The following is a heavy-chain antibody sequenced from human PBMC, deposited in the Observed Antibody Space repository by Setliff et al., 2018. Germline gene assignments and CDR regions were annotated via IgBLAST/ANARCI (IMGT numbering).Heavy chain of an antibody. J-gene: IGHJ3*02. CDR3: ARRWNFGPYGSGIHDGFDM. CDR1: DGSFSDYY. D-gene: IGHD3-10*01. CDR2: INHYGST. Sequence: SETLSLTCAVYDGSFSDYYWSWIRQPPGKGLEWIGEINHYGSTNYKSSLRSRVTISLDTSENQFSLKLNSVTAADTAVYYCARRWNFGPYGSGIHDGFDMWGQGTMFTVSS. V-gene: IGHV4-34*01.